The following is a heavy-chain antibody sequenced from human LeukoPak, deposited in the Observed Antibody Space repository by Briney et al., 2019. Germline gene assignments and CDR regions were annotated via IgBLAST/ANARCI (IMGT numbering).Heavy chain of an antibody. CDR1: GYTFTCYY. V-gene: IGHV1-2*06. Sequence: GASVKVSCKASGYTFTCYYMHWVRQAPGEGVEWMGRINPNSGGTNYAQKFQGRVTMTRDTSISTAYMELSRLRSDDTAVYYCARAHSSGWSNWFDPWGQGTLVTVSS. CDR3: ARAHSSGWSNWFDP. J-gene: IGHJ5*02. CDR2: INPNSGGT. D-gene: IGHD6-19*01.